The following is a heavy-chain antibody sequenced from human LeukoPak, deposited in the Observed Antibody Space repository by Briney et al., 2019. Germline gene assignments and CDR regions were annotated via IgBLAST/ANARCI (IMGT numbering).Heavy chain of an antibody. CDR1: GFTVSSNY. CDR3: ASSTDYYFDY. CDR2: IYSGGST. D-gene: IGHD4-17*01. Sequence: GGSLRLSCTASGFTVSSNYMSWVRQAPGKGLEWVSVIYSGGSTYYADSVKGRFTISRDNSKNTLYLQMNSVRAEDTAVYYCASSTDYYFDYWGQGTLVTVSS. J-gene: IGHJ4*02. V-gene: IGHV3-53*01.